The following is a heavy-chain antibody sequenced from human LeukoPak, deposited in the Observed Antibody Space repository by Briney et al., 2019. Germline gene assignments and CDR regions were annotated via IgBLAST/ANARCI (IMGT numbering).Heavy chain of an antibody. J-gene: IGHJ4*02. Sequence: GGSLRLSCEASGFMPNVYYMSWFRLAPGKGLVWVSRMNRDGRATTYADSVKGRFTISRDNAKNTLYLQMNSLRAEDTAVYYCAREFEATGFWALDYWGQGTLVTASS. V-gene: IGHV3-74*01. CDR2: MNRDGRAT. D-gene: IGHD3-16*01. CDR1: GFMPNVYY. CDR3: AREFEATGFWALDY.